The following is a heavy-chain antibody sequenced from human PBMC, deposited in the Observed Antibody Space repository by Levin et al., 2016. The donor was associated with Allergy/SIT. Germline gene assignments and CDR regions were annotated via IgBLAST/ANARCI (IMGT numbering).Heavy chain of an antibody. CDR3: ASSSPGIGVVGY. D-gene: IGHD3-3*01. Sequence: SVKVSCKASGGTFSSYAISWVRQAPGQGLEWMGGIIPIFGTANYAQKFQGRVTITADESTSTAYMELSSLRSEDTAVYYCASSSPGIGVVGYWGQGTLVTVSS. CDR2: IIPIFGTA. J-gene: IGHJ4*02. V-gene: IGHV1-69*13. CDR1: GGTFSSYA.